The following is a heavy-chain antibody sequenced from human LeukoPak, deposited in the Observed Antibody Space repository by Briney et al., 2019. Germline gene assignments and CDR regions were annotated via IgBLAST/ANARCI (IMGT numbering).Heavy chain of an antibody. Sequence: ASVNVSCKASGGTFSSYAISWVRQAPGQGLEWMGGIIPIFGTANYAQKFQGRVTITADESTSTAYMELSSLRSEDTAVYYCARGRYYDSSGLRVHYYYGMDVWAQGTTVTVSS. CDR2: IIPIFGTA. CDR3: ARGRYYDSSGLRVHYYYGMDV. D-gene: IGHD3-22*01. CDR1: GGTFSSYA. V-gene: IGHV1-69*13. J-gene: IGHJ6*02.